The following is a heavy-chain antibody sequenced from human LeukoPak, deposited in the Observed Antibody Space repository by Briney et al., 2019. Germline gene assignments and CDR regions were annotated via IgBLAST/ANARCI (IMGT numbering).Heavy chain of an antibody. CDR2: ISAYNGNT. V-gene: IGHV1-18*04. Sequence: GASVKVSCKASGYTFTSYGISWVRQAPGQGLEGMGWISAYNGNTNYAQKLQGRVTMTTDTSTSTAYMELRNLRSDDTAVYYCARAPSNYDILTGYYDYWGQGTLVTVSS. D-gene: IGHD3-9*01. CDR1: GYTFTSYG. CDR3: ARAPSNYDILTGYYDY. J-gene: IGHJ4*02.